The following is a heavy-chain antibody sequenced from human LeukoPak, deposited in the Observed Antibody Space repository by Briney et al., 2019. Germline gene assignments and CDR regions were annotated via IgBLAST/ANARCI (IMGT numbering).Heavy chain of an antibody. CDR1: GGSISSSNW. Sequence: SETLSLTCAVSGGSISSSNWWSWVRQPPGKGLEWIGEIYHSGSTNYNPSLKSRVTISVDKSKNQFSLKLSSVTAADTAVYYCASHGYCSGGSCYTPFDYWGQGTLVTVSS. CDR2: IYHSGST. V-gene: IGHV4-4*02. D-gene: IGHD2-15*01. J-gene: IGHJ4*02. CDR3: ASHGYCSGGSCYTPFDY.